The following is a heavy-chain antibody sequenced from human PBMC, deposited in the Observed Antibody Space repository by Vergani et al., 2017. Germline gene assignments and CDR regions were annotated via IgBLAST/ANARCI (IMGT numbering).Heavy chain of an antibody. CDR3: AKDIGLRDYGDYVWYYGMDV. D-gene: IGHD4-17*01. V-gene: IGHV1-69*12. CDR1: GGTFSSYA. CDR2: IIPIFVTA. J-gene: IGHJ6*02. Sequence: QVQLVQSGAEVKKPGSSVKVSCKASGGTFSSYAISWVRQAPGQGLEWMGGIIPIFVTANYAQKFQGRVTITADESTGTADMELSSLRSEDTAVYYCAKDIGLRDYGDYVWYYGMDVWGQGTTVTVSS.